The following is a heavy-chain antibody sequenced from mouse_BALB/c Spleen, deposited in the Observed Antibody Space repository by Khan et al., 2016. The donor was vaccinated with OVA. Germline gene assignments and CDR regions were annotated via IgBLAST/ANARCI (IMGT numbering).Heavy chain of an antibody. V-gene: IGHV2-2*02. D-gene: IGHD1-1*02. CDR1: GFSLTNYG. CDR2: IWSGGIT. J-gene: IGHJ2*01. Sequence: QVQLKESGPGLVQPSQSLSITCTVSGFSLTNYGVHWVRQSPGKGLEWLGVIWSGGITDYYETFISRLSISKEISKSQVFFKMNSLQANDTAIYYCAKNRNGYFDYWGQGTTLTVSS. CDR3: AKNRNGYFDY.